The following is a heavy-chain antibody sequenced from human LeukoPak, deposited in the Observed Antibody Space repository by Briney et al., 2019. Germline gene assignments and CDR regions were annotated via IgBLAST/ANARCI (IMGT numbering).Heavy chain of an antibody. J-gene: IGHJ4*02. CDR1: GDSISSFY. CDR2: IYTSGST. V-gene: IGHV4-4*07. CDR3: ARRTRQLGDWYYFDY. Sequence: PSETLSLTCTVSGDSISSFYWSWIRQPAGKGLEWIGRIYTSGSTNYNPSLKSRVTMSVDTSKNQFSLKLSSVTAADTAVYYCARRTRQLGDWYYFDYWGQGTLVTVSS. D-gene: IGHD6-13*01.